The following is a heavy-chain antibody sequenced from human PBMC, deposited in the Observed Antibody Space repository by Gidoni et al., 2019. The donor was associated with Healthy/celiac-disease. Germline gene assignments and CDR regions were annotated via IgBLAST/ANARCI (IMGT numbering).Heavy chain of an antibody. CDR3: ARDPPEMYGGGGNIDY. CDR1: GSTFRSYA. Sequence: QVQLVESGGGVVQPGRSLRLSCAASGSTFRSYAMHWLRQAPGKGLEWVAVISYDGSNKYYADSVKGRFTIPRDNSKNTLYLQMNSLRAEDTAVYYCARDPPEMYGGGGNIDYWGQGTLVTVSS. V-gene: IGHV3-30-3*01. D-gene: IGHD2-15*01. CDR2: ISYDGSNK. J-gene: IGHJ4*02.